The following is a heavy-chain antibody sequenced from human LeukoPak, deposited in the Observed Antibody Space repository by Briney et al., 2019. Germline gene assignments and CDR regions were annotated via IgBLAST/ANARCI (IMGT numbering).Heavy chain of an antibody. V-gene: IGHV3-9*01. D-gene: IGHD4-17*01. CDR3: AKDSGYGDYDP. Sequence: GGSLRLSCAASGFTFDDYAMHWVRQAPGKGLEWVSGISWNSGSIGYADSVKGRFTIPRDNAKNSLYLQMNSLRAEDTALYYCAKDSGYGDYDPWGQGTLVTVSS. CDR1: GFTFDDYA. J-gene: IGHJ5*02. CDR2: ISWNSGSI.